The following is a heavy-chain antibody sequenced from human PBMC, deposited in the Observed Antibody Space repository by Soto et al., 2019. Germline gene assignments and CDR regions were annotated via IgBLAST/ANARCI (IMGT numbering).Heavy chain of an antibody. CDR1: GYTFTSYY. D-gene: IGHD3-3*01. Sequence: ASVKVSCKASGYTFTSYYMHWVRQAPGQGLEWMGIINPSGGSTSYAQKFQGRVTMTRDTSTSTVYMELSSLRSEDTAVYYCARGLGAIFGVVSLPHYYYYYGMDVWGQGTTVTVSS. J-gene: IGHJ6*02. CDR2: INPSGGST. CDR3: ARGLGAIFGVVSLPHYYYYYGMDV. V-gene: IGHV1-46*01.